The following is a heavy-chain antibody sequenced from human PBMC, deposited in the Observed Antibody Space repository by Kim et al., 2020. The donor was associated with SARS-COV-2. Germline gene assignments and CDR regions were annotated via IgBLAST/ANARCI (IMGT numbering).Heavy chain of an antibody. V-gene: IGHV6-1*01. Sequence: SQTLSLTCAISGDSVSSNRAAWNWIRQSPSRGLEWLGRTYYRSKWFNDYAESFKRRITINPDKSNNQFSLQLNSVPPEDTARYYCARGPRPDSSSEPYVYPGMEIWGKGTTVT. J-gene: IGHJ6*01. D-gene: IGHD6-13*01. CDR1: GDSVSSNRAA. CDR2: TYYRSKWFN. CDR3: ARGPRPDSSSEPYVYPGMEI.